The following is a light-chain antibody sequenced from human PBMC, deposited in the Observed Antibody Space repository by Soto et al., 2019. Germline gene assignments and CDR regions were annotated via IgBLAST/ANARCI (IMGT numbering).Light chain of an antibody. V-gene: IGKV1-5*03. Sequence: DIPMTQSPSTLSASVGDRVTITCRASQSISSWLAWFQQKPGKAPKVLIFKASTLERGVPSRFSGSGSGTEFTLTISSLQPDDFATYYCQQYNTYPWTFGQGAKVEIK. CDR2: KAS. CDR3: QQYNTYPWT. CDR1: QSISSW. J-gene: IGKJ1*01.